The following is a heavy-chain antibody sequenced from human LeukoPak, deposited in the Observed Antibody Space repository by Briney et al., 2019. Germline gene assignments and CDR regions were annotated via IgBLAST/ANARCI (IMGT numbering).Heavy chain of an antibody. J-gene: IGHJ4*02. CDR2: ITVSGDST. Sequence: TGGSLRLSCAASGFTFTSYAMTWVRQAPGKGLEWVSTITVSGDSTYYADSVKGRFTISRDNSKNTLCLQMNSLRAEDTAVYYCAKDTMATDGAYFDYWGQGTLVTVSS. CDR1: GFTFTSYA. CDR3: AKDTMATDGAYFDY. V-gene: IGHV3-23*01. D-gene: IGHD5-12*01.